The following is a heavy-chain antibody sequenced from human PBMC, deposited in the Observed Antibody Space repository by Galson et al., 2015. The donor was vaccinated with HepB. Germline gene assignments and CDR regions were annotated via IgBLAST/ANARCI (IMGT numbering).Heavy chain of an antibody. CDR2: MKTEGFVI. V-gene: IGHV3-7*03. J-gene: IGHJ4*02. D-gene: IGHD3-3*01. CDR1: GVAFRNFG. CDR3: VRDRGFGVDDY. Sequence: SLRLSCAASGVAFRNFGMHWVRQAPGKGPEWVANMKTEGFVIRYADSVRGRFTISRDNPKNSMYLQMDSLRVEDTAVYYCVRDRGFGVDDYWGQGTLVTVSS.